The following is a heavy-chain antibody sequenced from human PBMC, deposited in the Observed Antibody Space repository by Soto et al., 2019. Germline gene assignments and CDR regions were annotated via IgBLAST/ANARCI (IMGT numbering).Heavy chain of an antibody. CDR3: ARLSLICSSTSCLPV. CDR2: INHSGST. Sequence: SETLSITCAFYGGSFSVYYWSWIRQPPGKGLEWIGEINHSGSTNYNPSLKSRVTISVDTSKNQFSLKLSSVTAADTAVYYCARLSLICSSTSCLPVWGQGTMVTVSS. V-gene: IGHV4-34*01. CDR1: GGSFSVYY. D-gene: IGHD2-2*01. J-gene: IGHJ4*02.